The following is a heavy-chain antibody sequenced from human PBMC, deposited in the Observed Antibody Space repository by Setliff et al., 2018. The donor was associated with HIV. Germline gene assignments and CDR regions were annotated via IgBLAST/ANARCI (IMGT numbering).Heavy chain of an antibody. Sequence: GESLRLSCAASGFTFSSYGMHWVRQAPGKGLEWVALISYDGSNKYYADSVKGRFTISRDNSKNTLYLQMNNLRAEDTALYYCAKIPHAGDSAFDVWGQGTMVTVSS. CDR2: ISYDGSNK. V-gene: IGHV3-30*18. D-gene: IGHD7-27*01. J-gene: IGHJ3*01. CDR1: GFTFSSYG. CDR3: AKIPHAGDSAFDV.